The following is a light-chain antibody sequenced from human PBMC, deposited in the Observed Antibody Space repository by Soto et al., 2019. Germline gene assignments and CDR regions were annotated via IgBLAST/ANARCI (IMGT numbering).Light chain of an antibody. CDR2: GAS. V-gene: IGKV3-15*01. Sequence: EIVMTQSPATLSVSPGERATLSCRASRSVSSNLAWYQQRPGQAPRLLIYGASTRATDIPPRFSGSGSGTDFTLTISSLEPEDFAVYYCQQRSNWPRTFGQGSKVDIK. J-gene: IGKJ1*01. CDR3: QQRSNWPRT. CDR1: RSVSSN.